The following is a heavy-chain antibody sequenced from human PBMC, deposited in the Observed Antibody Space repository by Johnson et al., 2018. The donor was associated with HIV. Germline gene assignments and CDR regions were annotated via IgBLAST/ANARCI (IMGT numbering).Heavy chain of an antibody. CDR2: IHCDGSKK. V-gene: IGHV3-30*02. CDR3: ARARESHSSGWHNASAFDI. Sequence: QMQLVESGGGVVQPGGSLRLSCAASGFTFNNYCMHWVRQAPGKGLEWVACIHCDGSKKNYGDSVKGRFTISRDNAKNTLYRQMNSLRPEDTAMYYCARARESHSSGWHNASAFDIWGQGIMVTVSS. CDR1: GFTFNNYC. D-gene: IGHD6-19*01. J-gene: IGHJ3*02.